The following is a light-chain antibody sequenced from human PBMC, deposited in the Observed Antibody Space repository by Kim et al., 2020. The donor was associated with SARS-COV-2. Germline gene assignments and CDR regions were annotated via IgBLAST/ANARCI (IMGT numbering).Light chain of an antibody. V-gene: IGLV3-19*01. Sequence: ALGQTGRITCQGDSLRSCSANWYQQKPGQAPILVIYGKNNRPSGIQDRFSGASSGNTASLTITGAQAEDEADYYCNSRDSSGNHLVFGGGTQLTVL. CDR1: SLRSCS. CDR2: GKN. CDR3: NSRDSSGNHLV. J-gene: IGLJ2*01.